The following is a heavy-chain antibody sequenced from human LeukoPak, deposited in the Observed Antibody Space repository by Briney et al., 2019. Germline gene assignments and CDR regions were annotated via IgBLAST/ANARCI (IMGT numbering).Heavy chain of an antibody. J-gene: IGHJ6*04. Sequence: GGSLRLSCAASGFTFSSYGMHWVRQAPGKGLEWVAVISYDGSNKYYADSVKGRFTISRDNSKNTLYLQMNSLRAEDTAVYYCAKEQYYDILTGHDYYYGMDVWGKGTTVTASS. CDR2: ISYDGSNK. D-gene: IGHD3-9*01. CDR3: AKEQYYDILTGHDYYYGMDV. V-gene: IGHV3-30*18. CDR1: GFTFSSYG.